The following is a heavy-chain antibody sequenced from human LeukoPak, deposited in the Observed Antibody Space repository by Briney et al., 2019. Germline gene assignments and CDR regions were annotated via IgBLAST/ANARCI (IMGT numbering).Heavy chain of an antibody. CDR1: GFTFSSYA. CDR3: ARDPVTDFWSGYYTYNWFDP. Sequence: GGSLRLSCAASGFTFSSYAMHWVRQAPGKGLEWVAVISYDGSIKYYADSVKGRFTISRDNSKNTLYLQMNSLRAEDTAVYYCARDPVTDFWSGYYTYNWFDPWGQGTLVTVSS. V-gene: IGHV3-30*01. D-gene: IGHD3-3*01. J-gene: IGHJ5*02. CDR2: ISYDGSIK.